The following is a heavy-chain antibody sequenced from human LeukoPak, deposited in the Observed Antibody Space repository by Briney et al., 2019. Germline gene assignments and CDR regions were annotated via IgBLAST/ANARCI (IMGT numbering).Heavy chain of an antibody. CDR1: GFTFSSYG. J-gene: IGHJ4*02. CDR2: ISSSSSTI. Sequence: GGSLRLSCAASGFTFSSYGMHWVRQAPGKGLEWVSYISSSSSTIYYADSVKGRFTISRDNAKNSLYLQMNSLRAEDTAVYYCARDYGSGSYFAFDYWGQGTLVTVSS. V-gene: IGHV3-48*04. D-gene: IGHD3-10*01. CDR3: ARDYGSGSYFAFDY.